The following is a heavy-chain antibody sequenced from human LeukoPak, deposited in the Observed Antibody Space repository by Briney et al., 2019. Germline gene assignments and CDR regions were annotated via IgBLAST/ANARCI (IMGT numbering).Heavy chain of an antibody. V-gene: IGHV3-30-3*01. CDR2: ISYDGSNK. CDR3: ARDLGTGTTGYYYYGMDV. J-gene: IGHJ6*02. Sequence: GSLRLSCAASGFTFSGYAMHWVRQAPGKGLEWVAVISYDGSNKYYADSVKGRFTISRDNSKNTLYLQMNSLRAEDTAVYYCARDLGTGTTGYYYYGMDVWGQGTTVTVSS. CDR1: GFTFSGYA. D-gene: IGHD1-7*01.